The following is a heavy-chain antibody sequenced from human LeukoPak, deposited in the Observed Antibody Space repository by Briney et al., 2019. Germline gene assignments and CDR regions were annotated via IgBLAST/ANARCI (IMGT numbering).Heavy chain of an antibody. D-gene: IGHD3-3*01. CDR2: IYYSGST. CDR3: AKSPYDFWSGGFDP. V-gene: IGHV4-59*08. J-gene: IGHJ5*02. CDR1: GGSISSYY. Sequence: SETLSLTCIVSGGSISSYYWNWIRQPPGKGLEWIGYIYYSGSTNYNPSLKSRVTISVDTSKNQFSLKLTPVTAADTAVYYCAKSPYDFWSGGFDPWGQGTLVTVSS.